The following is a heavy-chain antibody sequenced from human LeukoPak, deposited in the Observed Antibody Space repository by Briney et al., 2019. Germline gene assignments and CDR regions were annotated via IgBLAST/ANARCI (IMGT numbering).Heavy chain of an antibody. CDR3: ARGHSSGWSFDY. CDR1: GGSISSGGYS. J-gene: IGHJ4*02. Sequence: SQTLSLTCAVSGGSISSGGYSWSWIRQPPGKGLEWIGYIYHSGSTYYNPSLKSRVTISVDRSKNQFSLKLSSVTAADTAVYYCARGHSSGWSFDYWGQGTLVTVSS. V-gene: IGHV4-30-2*01. CDR2: IYHSGST. D-gene: IGHD6-19*01.